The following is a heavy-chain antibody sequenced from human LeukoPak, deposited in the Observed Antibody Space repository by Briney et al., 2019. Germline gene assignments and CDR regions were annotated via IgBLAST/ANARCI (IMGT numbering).Heavy chain of an antibody. Sequence: GGSLRLSCAASGFNISRNYMSWVRQAPGKGLEWVSLIYIGGSTYYADSVKGRFTISRDNSKNTLYLQMYSLRAEDTAVYYCARGDDFGDYWGQGTLVTVSS. CDR2: IYIGGST. V-gene: IGHV3-66*01. CDR3: ARGDDFGDY. D-gene: IGHD4-17*01. J-gene: IGHJ4*02. CDR1: GFNISRNY.